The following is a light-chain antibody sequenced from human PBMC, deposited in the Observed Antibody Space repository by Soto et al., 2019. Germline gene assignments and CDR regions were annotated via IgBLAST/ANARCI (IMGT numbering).Light chain of an antibody. CDR3: QQLNSYPIT. CDR1: QSLLHSNGYNY. J-gene: IGKJ5*01. Sequence: DIVMTQSPLSLPVTPGEPASISCRSSQSLLHSNGYNYLDWYLQKPGQSPQLLIYLGSNRASGVPDRFSGSGSGTEFTLTISRLQPEDFATYYCQQLNSYPITFGQGTRLEIK. CDR2: LGS. V-gene: IGKV2-28*01.